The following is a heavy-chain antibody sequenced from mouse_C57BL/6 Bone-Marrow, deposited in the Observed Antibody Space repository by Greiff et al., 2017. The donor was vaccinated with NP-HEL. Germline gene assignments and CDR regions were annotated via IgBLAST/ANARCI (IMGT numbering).Heavy chain of an antibody. CDR2: IRSKSNNYAT. D-gene: IGHD3-2*02. Sequence: EVHLVESGGGLVQPKGSLKLSCAASGFSFNTYAMNWVRQAPGKGLEWVARIRSKSNNYATYYADSVKDRFTISRDDSESMLYLQMNNLKTEDTAMYYCVRHGTAQAIFAYWGQGTLVTVSA. J-gene: IGHJ3*01. V-gene: IGHV10-1*01. CDR3: VRHGTAQAIFAY. CDR1: GFSFNTYA.